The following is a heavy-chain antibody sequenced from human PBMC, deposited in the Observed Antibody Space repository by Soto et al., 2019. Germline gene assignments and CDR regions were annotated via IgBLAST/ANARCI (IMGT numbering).Heavy chain of an antibody. CDR1: GGSISSSRYY. D-gene: IGHD3-10*01. Sequence: QLQLQESGPGLVKPSETLSLTCTVSGGSISSSRYYWGWIRQPPGKGLEWIGNIYYSGSTYYNTSLKRRVTISVDTSKNQFSLKLTSVTAADTAVYYCASSEFHWGQGTLVTVSS. V-gene: IGHV4-39*01. CDR2: IYYSGST. J-gene: IGHJ4*02. CDR3: ASSEFH.